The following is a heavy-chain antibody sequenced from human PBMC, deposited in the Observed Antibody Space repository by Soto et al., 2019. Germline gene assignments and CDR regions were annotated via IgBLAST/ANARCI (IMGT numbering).Heavy chain of an antibody. D-gene: IGHD2-15*01. CDR1: GDFIGSGNW. J-gene: IGHJ4*02. Sequence: NPSETLSLTCVVSGDFIGSGNWWSWVRQPPGRGLEWIGEIHHSGSTNFNPSLKSRVTISVDKSKNQFSLILSSVTAADTAVYYCARELAQWGYLSFDYWGQGSLVTVSS. CDR2: IHHSGST. V-gene: IGHV4-4*02. CDR3: ARELAQWGYLSFDY.